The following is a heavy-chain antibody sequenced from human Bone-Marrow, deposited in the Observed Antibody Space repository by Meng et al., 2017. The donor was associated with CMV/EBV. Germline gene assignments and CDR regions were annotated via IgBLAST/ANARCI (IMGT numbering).Heavy chain of an antibody. Sequence: SLKISCAASGFTFDDYAMHWVRQAPGKGLEWVSGISWNSGSIGYADSVKGRFTISRDNAKNSLYLQMNSLRAEDTALYYCAKAAGYYYDSSGNIDYWGQGTLFTVSS. CDR3: AKAAGYYYDSSGNIDY. J-gene: IGHJ4*02. CDR2: ISWNSGSI. CDR1: GFTFDDYA. D-gene: IGHD3-22*01. V-gene: IGHV3-9*01.